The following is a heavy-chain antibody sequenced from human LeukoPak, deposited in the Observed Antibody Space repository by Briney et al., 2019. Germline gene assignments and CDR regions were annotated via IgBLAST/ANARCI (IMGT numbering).Heavy chain of an antibody. V-gene: IGHV1-2*02. Sequence: PSAKVSCKASGYTLTGYYLHWVRQAPGQGLECMGWINPNSGGTNYAQKFQDRVTMTRDTSISTAYMELSRLRSDDTAFYYCARDSAQALYYYDSGGYYYFDYWGQGTLVTVSS. D-gene: IGHD3-22*01. CDR3: ARDSAQALYYYDSGGYYYFDY. CDR1: GYTLTGYY. CDR2: INPNSGGT. J-gene: IGHJ4*02.